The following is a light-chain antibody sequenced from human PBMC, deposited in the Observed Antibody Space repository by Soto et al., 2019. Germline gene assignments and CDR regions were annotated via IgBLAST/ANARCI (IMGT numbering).Light chain of an antibody. CDR2: DVS. Sequence: QSALTQPASVSGSPGQSITISCTGTSSDVGGYNYVSWYQQHPGKAPKLMIYDVSNRPSGVSNRFSCSKSGNTASLTISGLQAEDEADYYCSSSTSSSTVVFGGGTKL. J-gene: IGLJ2*01. V-gene: IGLV2-14*01. CDR1: SSDVGGYNY. CDR3: SSSTSSSTVV.